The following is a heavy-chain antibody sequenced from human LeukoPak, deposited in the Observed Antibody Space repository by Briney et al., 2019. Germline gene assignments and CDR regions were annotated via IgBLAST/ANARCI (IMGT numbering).Heavy chain of an antibody. J-gene: IGHJ4*02. D-gene: IGHD3-10*01. V-gene: IGHV4-59*01. Sequence: SETLSLTCTVSGGSISSYYWSWIRQPPGKGLEWIGYIYYSGSTNYNPSLKSRVTISVDTSKNQFSLKLSSVTAADTAVYYCARDLGWGYGSGSHTDYWGQGTLVTVSS. CDR2: IYYSGST. CDR1: GGSISSYY. CDR3: ARDLGWGYGSGSHTDY.